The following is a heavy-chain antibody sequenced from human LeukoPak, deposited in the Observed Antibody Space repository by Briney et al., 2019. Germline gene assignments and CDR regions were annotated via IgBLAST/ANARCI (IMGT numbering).Heavy chain of an antibody. CDR2: IYYGGST. Sequence: GGSLRLSCAPSALTVSGNSVTWIRQIPGGGLEWVSAIYYGGSTFYADSVKGRFIISRDTSKNTWTLQMNSLRVEDTAVYYCARIAKDCGGDCFADCWGQGTLVTVSS. CDR1: ALTVSGNS. V-gene: IGHV3-66*01. J-gene: IGHJ4*02. CDR3: ARIAKDCGGDCFADC. D-gene: IGHD2-21*01.